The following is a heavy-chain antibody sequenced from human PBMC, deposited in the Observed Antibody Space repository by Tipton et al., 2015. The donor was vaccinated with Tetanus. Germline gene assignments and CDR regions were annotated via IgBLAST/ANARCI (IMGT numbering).Heavy chain of an antibody. CDR3: ARRGVDTAMVRRAWGY. D-gene: IGHD5-18*01. CDR1: GYSFTSYW. V-gene: IGHV5-51*01. CDR2: IYPGDSDT. Sequence: EVQLVQSGAEVKKPGESLKISCKGSGYSFTSYWIGWVRQMPGKGLEWMGIIYPGDSDTRYSPSFQGQVTISADKSISTAYLQWSSLKASDTAMYYCARRGVDTAMVRRAWGYWGQGTLVTVSS. J-gene: IGHJ4*02.